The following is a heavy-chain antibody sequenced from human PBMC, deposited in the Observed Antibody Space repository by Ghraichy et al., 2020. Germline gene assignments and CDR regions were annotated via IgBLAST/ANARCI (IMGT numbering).Heavy chain of an antibody. CDR3: ARGYSSGWYFHDY. D-gene: IGHD6-19*01. CDR1: GFTVSSNY. V-gene: IGHV3-53*01. Sequence: GESLNISCAASGFTVSSNYMSWVRQAPGKGLEWVSVIYSGGSTYYADSVKGRFTISRDNSKNTLYLQMNSLRAEDTAVYYCARGYSSGWYFHDYWGQGTLVTVSS. CDR2: IYSGGST. J-gene: IGHJ4*02.